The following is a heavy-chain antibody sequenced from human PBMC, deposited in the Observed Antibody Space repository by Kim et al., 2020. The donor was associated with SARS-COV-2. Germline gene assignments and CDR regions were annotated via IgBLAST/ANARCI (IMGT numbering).Heavy chain of an antibody. D-gene: IGHD3-10*01. Sequence: GGSLRLSCAASGFTFSSYWMHWVRQAPGKGLVWVSRINSDGSSTSYADSVKGRFTISRDNAKNTLYLQMNSLRAEDTAVYYCARENPFGDPYGMDVWGQGTTVTVSS. CDR3: ARENPFGDPYGMDV. V-gene: IGHV3-74*01. CDR2: INSDGSST. J-gene: IGHJ6*02. CDR1: GFTFSSYW.